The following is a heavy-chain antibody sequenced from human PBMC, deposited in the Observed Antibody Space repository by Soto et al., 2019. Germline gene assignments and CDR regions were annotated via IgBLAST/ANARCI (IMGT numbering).Heavy chain of an antibody. J-gene: IGHJ4*02. CDR1: GDSLSSYY. CDR3: ARSLGYYFDF. D-gene: IGHD6-13*01. CDR2: IYYDGRT. V-gene: IGHV4-59*08. Sequence: SETLSLTCSVSGDSLSSYYWSWIRQPPGKGLEWIGYIYYDGRTTYNPSLESRVIVSVDTSKNQFSLKLTSATAADTAVYYCARSLGYYFDFWGQGTLVTVSS.